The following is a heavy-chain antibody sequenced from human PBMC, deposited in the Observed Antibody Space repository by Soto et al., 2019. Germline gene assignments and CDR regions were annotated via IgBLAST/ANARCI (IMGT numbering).Heavy chain of an antibody. CDR3: ARGLIDSSGGYYFDY. D-gene: IGHD6-19*01. CDR2: INHSGST. V-gene: IGHV4-34*01. CDR1: GGSFSGYY. J-gene: IGHJ4*02. Sequence: QVQLQQWGAGLLKPSETLSLTCAVYGGSFSGYYWSWIRQPPGKGLEWIGEINHSGSTNYNPSLKSRVTISVDTSKNQFSLKLSSLTAADTAVYYCARGLIDSSGGYYFDYWGQGTLVTVSS.